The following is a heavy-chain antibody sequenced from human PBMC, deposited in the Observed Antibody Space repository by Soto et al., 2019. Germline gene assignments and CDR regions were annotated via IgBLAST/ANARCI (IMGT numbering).Heavy chain of an antibody. CDR2: PTAISGTR. D-gene: IGHD5-18*01. V-gene: IGHV1-69*01. CDR1: GDTLSHYG. J-gene: IGHJ4*02. Sequence: QVQLVQSGAEVKKPGSSVKVSCKASGDTLSHYGVSWLRQVPGKGLEWMGGPTAISGTRDYAQKFQGRKTITSDESTTTSYMELNSLTSDDTAVYYCAAGDSSDTGDHWGQGTLVTVSS. CDR3: AAGDSSDTGDH.